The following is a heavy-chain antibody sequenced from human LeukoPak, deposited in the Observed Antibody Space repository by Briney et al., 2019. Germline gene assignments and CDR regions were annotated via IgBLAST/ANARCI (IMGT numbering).Heavy chain of an antibody. D-gene: IGHD6-13*01. CDR1: GFTVSSNY. J-gene: IGHJ4*02. CDR2: IYSGGST. CDR3: VRDFVSSSWMGY. Sequence: PGGSLRLSCAASGFTVSSNYMSWVRQAPGKGLEWVSAIYSGGSTYYADSVKGRFTISRDNSKNTLYLQMNSLRAEDTAVYYCVRDFVSSSWMGYWGQGTLVTVSS. V-gene: IGHV3-66*01.